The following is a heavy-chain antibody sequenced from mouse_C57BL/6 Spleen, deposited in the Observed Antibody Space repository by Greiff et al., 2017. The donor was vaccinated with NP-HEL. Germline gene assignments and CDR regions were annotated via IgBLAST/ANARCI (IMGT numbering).Heavy chain of an antibody. J-gene: IGHJ4*01. CDR2: IDPSDSYT. CDR3: ARLLDYGLDY. CDR1: GYTFTSYW. Sequence: VQLQQPGAELVMPGASVKLSCKASGYTFTSYWMHWVKQRPGQGLEWIGEIDPSDSYTNYNQKFKGKSTLTVDKSSSTAYMQLSSLTSEDSAVYYWARLLDYGLDYWGKGTSVTVSS. V-gene: IGHV1-69*01.